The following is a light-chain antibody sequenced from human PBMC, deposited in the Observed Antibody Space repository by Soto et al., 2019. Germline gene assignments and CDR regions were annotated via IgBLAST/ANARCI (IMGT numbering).Light chain of an antibody. V-gene: IGLV2-14*01. CDR1: SSDVGGYNY. CDR2: EVS. CDR3: SSLAGGNIREV. Sequence: QSALTQPASVSGSPGQSITISCTGTSSDVGGYNYVSWYQQHPGKAPKLMIYEVSNRPSGVSNRFSGSKSGNTASLTISGLQAEDEADYYCSSLAGGNIREVFGTGTKVTVL. J-gene: IGLJ1*01.